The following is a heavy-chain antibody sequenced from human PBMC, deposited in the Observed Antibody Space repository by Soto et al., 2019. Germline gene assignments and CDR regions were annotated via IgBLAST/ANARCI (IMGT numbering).Heavy chain of an antibody. D-gene: IGHD2-15*01. V-gene: IGHV4-34*01. Sequence: QVQLQQWGAGLLKPSETLSLTCAVYGGSFSGYYWSWIRQPPGKGLEWIGEINHSGSTNYNPSLKSRVTISVDTSKNQFSLKLSSVTAADTAVYYCASSLVVVAATPPYYFDYWGQGTLVTVSS. CDR2: INHSGST. CDR1: GGSFSGYY. J-gene: IGHJ4*02. CDR3: ASSLVVVAATPPYYFDY.